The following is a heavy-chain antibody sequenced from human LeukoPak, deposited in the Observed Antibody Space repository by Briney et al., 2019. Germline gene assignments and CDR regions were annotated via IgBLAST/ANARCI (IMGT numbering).Heavy chain of an antibody. D-gene: IGHD3-3*01. J-gene: IGHJ3*02. CDR2: ISHSGGST. Sequence: PGGSLRLSCAASGFTFSSYAMSWVRQAPRKGLEWVSGISHSGGSTYYADSMKGRFTISRDNSKNTLYLQVNSLRADDTAMYYCARDILFALDIWGQGTMVTVSS. V-gene: IGHV3-23*01. CDR1: GFTFSSYA. CDR3: ARDILFALDI.